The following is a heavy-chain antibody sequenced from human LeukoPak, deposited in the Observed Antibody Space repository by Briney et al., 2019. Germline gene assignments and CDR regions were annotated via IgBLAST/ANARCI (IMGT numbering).Heavy chain of an antibody. CDR2: INPNSGGT. CDR1: GYTFTGYY. CDR3: ASTYYYDSSGYYPAEYFQH. J-gene: IGHJ1*01. V-gene: IGHV1-2*02. Sequence: GASVKVSCKASGYTFTGYYMHWVRQAPGQGLEWMGWINPNSGGTNYAQKFQGRVTMTRGTSISTAYMELSRLRSDDTAVYYCASTYYYDSSGYYPAEYFQHWGQGTLVTVSS. D-gene: IGHD3-22*01.